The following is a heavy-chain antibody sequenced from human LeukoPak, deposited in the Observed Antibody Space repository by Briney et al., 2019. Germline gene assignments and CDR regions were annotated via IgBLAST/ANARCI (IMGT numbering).Heavy chain of an antibody. V-gene: IGHV3-30-3*01. CDR3: ARDLVGGWDDSSGYYYGYFDY. D-gene: IGHD3-22*01. Sequence: PGGSLRLSCAASGFTFAIYAMHWVRQAPGKGLEWVAVTSYDGNNKYYADSVKGRFTISRDNSKNTLYLQMNSLRAEDTAVYYCARDLVGGWDDSSGYYYGYFDYWGQGTLVTVSS. CDR2: TSYDGNNK. CDR1: GFTFAIYA. J-gene: IGHJ4*02.